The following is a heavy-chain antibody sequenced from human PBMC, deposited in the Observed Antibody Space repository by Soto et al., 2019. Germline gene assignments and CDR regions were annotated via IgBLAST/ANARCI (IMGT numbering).Heavy chain of an antibody. J-gene: IGHJ3*02. CDR2: INPNSGGT. Sequence: ASVKVSCKASGYSFTGYYMHWVRQSPGQGLEWMGGINPNSGGTNYAQKFQGWVNMTRDTSISTAYMELSRLRSDDTAVYYCASLGTYHGPNDDFDIWGQGTMVTASS. CDR3: ASLGTYHGPNDDFDI. CDR1: GYSFTGYY. V-gene: IGHV1-2*04.